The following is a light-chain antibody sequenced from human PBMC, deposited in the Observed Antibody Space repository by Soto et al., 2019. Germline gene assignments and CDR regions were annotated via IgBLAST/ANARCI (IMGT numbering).Light chain of an antibody. V-gene: IGKV3-20*01. Sequence: EIVLTQSPGTLSLSPGERATLSCRASQGVSSRYLAWYQQKPGQAPRLLIYDASDRATGIPDRFSGSGSGTDFTLTVSRMEPEDFAVYYCHQYGTSPWTFGQGTRVEVK. CDR2: DAS. J-gene: IGKJ1*01. CDR1: QGVSSRY. CDR3: HQYGTSPWT.